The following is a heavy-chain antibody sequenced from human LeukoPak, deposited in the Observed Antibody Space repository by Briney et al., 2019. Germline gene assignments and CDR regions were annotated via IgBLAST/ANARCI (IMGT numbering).Heavy chain of an antibody. CDR1: GYTFTSYD. V-gene: IGHV1-8*01. D-gene: IGHD5-12*01. CDR2: MNPNSGNT. CDR3: ARARSGYDYYYGMDV. Sequence: VASVKVSCKASGYTFTSYDINWVRQATGQGLEWMGWMNPNSGNTGYAQKFQGRVTMTRNTSMSTAYMELSSLTSEDTAVYYCARARSGYDYYYGMDVWGQGTTVTVSS. J-gene: IGHJ6*02.